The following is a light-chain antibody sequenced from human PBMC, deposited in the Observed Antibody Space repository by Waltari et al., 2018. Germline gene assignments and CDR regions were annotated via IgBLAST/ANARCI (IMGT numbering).Light chain of an antibody. V-gene: IGLV1-40*01. CDR3: QSYDTSLSVV. CDR1: GSNLGAGYD. J-gene: IGLJ2*01. CDR2: VMK. Sequence: QSVLTQPPSVSGAPGQRVTISCTGSGSNLGAGYDVHWYQQIPGTAPKLLIMVMKNRRSGVPARFSGSQSGTPAALAITGLQADDEADYYCQSYDTSLSVVFGGGTKLTVL.